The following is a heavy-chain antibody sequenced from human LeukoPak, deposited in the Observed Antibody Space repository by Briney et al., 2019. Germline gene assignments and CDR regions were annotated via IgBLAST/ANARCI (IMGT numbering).Heavy chain of an antibody. CDR2: IRYDGSNE. D-gene: IGHD5-18*01. Sequence: GGSLRLSCVASGFIFSNYGMHWVRQAPGKGLEWVAFIRYDGSNEYYTDSVKGRFTISRDSSKNTLYLQMNSLKTEDTAVYYCARAVGAMVTNTFDIWGQGTMVTVSS. CDR3: ARAVGAMVTNTFDI. V-gene: IGHV3-30*02. J-gene: IGHJ3*02. CDR1: GFIFSNYG.